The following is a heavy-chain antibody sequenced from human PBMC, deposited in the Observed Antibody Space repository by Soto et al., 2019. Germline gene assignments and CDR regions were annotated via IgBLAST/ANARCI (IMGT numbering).Heavy chain of an antibody. D-gene: IGHD5-12*01. V-gene: IGHV3-7*01. CDR2: VKADGSQK. CDR1: GFTFSSYW. CDR3: ASASVAFYYYGMGV. J-gene: IGHJ6*02. Sequence: EVQLVESGGGLVQPGGSLRLSCAASGFTFSSYWMSWVRQAPGKGLDWVANVKADGSQKNYADSVKGRFTISRDNAKNSLYLQMDSLRAEDMAVYYCASASVAFYYYGMGVWGQGTTVTVSS.